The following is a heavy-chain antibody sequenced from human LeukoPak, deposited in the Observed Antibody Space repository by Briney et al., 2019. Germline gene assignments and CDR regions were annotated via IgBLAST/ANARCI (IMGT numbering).Heavy chain of an antibody. J-gene: IGHJ3*02. CDR2: IYYSGST. CDR3: ARPQGGNPLPNTFDI. CDR1: VGSISSSSYY. D-gene: IGHD4-23*01. V-gene: IGHV4-39*01. Sequence: SETLSLTCTVSVGSISSSSYYWGWIRQPPGKGLEWIGSIYYSGSTYYNPSLKSRVTISVDTSKNQFSLKLSSVTAADTAVYYCARPQGGNPLPNTFDIWGQGTMVTVSS.